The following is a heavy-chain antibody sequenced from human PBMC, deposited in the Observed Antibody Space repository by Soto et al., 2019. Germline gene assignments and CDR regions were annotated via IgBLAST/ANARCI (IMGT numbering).Heavy chain of an antibody. D-gene: IGHD2-15*01. CDR1: GGSISSGNYY. Sequence: QVQLQESGPGLVKPSQTLSLTCTVSGGSISSGNYYWSWIRQPPGKGLEWIGYIYYSGSTYYNPSLKSRVTISVDTSKNQFSLKLSSVTAADTAVYYCDGYCSGGSCCSGGAFDIWGQGTIVTVSS. CDR3: DGYCSGGSCCSGGAFDI. V-gene: IGHV4-30-4*01. CDR2: IYYSGST. J-gene: IGHJ3*02.